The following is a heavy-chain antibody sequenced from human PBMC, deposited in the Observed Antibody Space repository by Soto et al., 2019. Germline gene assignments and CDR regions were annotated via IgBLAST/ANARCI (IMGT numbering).Heavy chain of an antibody. Sequence: SETLSLTCTVSGGFIISYYWSWIRQPPGKGLEWIGYIYYSGSTNYNPSLKSRVTISVDTSKNQFSLKLSSVTAADTAVYYCARPLFGRGNWFDPWGQGTLVTVS. D-gene: IGHD3-10*01. CDR3: ARPLFGRGNWFDP. CDR1: GGFIISYY. CDR2: IYYSGST. J-gene: IGHJ5*02. V-gene: IGHV4-59*01.